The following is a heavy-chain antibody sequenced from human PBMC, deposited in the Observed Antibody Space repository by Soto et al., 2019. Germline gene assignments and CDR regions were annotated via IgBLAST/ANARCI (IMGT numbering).Heavy chain of an antibody. Sequence: EVQLLESGGGLVQPGGSLRLSCAPYGFTFTSYAMSWVRQAPGKGLEWVSAISGSAVGTNYADSVKGRFTISRDNSKNTLYLQMNSLRAEDTAVYYCAKDIGSGSYYNIGSGVFDIWGQGTMVTVSS. CDR2: ISGSAVGT. D-gene: IGHD3-10*01. V-gene: IGHV3-23*01. J-gene: IGHJ3*02. CDR3: AKDIGSGSYYNIGSGVFDI. CDR1: GFTFTSYA.